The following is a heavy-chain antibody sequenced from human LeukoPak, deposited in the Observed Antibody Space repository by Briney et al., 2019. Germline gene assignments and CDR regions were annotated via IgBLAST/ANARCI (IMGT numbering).Heavy chain of an antibody. Sequence: PGGSLRLSCAASGFIFDNYAMSWARRAPGKGLEWVSGISGSGGSTYYADSVKGRFTISRDNSKKTLFLQMNSLRAEDTAVYYCAKWNSITSYWNYFGMDVWGQGTTVTVSS. CDR3: AKWNSITSYWNYFGMDV. V-gene: IGHV3-23*01. D-gene: IGHD1-1*01. CDR2: ISGSGGST. CDR1: GFIFDNYA. J-gene: IGHJ6*02.